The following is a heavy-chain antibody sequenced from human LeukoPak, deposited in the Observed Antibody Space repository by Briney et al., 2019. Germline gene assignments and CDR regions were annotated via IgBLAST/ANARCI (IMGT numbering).Heavy chain of an antibody. J-gene: IGHJ4*02. CDR3: ARGVVLAANFDY. D-gene: IGHD2-15*01. CDR2: ISISGSTI. V-gene: IGHV3-11*01. Sequence: KPGGSLRLSCAASGFTFSDYYMGWIRQAPGKGLEWLSYISISGSTIDYADSVKGRFTTSRDNAKNSLYLQMNSLRAEDTAVYFCARGVVLAANFDYWGQGTLVTVSS. CDR1: GFTFSDYY.